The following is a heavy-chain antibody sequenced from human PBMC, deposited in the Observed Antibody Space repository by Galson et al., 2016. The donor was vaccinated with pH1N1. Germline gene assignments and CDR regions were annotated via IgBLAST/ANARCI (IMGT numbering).Heavy chain of an antibody. CDR3: ARGRGYNYGYVDN. J-gene: IGHJ4*02. CDR2: IIGMFGIT. D-gene: IGHD5-12*01. V-gene: IGHV1-69*13. CDR1: GGTFSSYA. Sequence: SVKVSSKASGGTFSSYAISWVRQAPGQGLEWMGGIIGMFGITNYAQKFQGRVTITAEEITSTAYMELTSLRSDDTAVYYCARGRGYNYGYVDNWGQGTLVTVSS.